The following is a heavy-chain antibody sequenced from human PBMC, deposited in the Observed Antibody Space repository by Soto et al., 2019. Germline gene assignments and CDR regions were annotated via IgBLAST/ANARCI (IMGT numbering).Heavy chain of an antibody. Sequence: SETLSLTCTVSGGSISSGDYYWSWIRQPPGKGLEWIGYIYYSGSTYYNPSLKSRVTISVDTSKNQFSLKLSSVTAADTAVYYCARSYYGGNSIDWFDPWGQGTLVTVSS. V-gene: IGHV4-30-4*01. CDR1: GGSISSGDYY. D-gene: IGHD4-17*01. CDR3: ARSYYGGNSIDWFDP. CDR2: IYYSGST. J-gene: IGHJ5*02.